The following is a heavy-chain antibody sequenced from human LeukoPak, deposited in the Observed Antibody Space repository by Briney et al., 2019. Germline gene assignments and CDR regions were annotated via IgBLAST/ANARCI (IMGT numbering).Heavy chain of an antibody. V-gene: IGHV3-23*01. Sequence: PGGSLRLSCAASGCTFSSYAMSWVRQAPGKGLEWVSAISGSGGSTYYADSVKGRFTISRDNSKNTLYLQMNSLRAEDTAVYYCAKDRDIVGASYFDYWGQGTLVTVSS. CDR1: GCTFSSYA. CDR3: AKDRDIVGASYFDY. J-gene: IGHJ4*02. CDR2: ISGSGGST. D-gene: IGHD1-26*01.